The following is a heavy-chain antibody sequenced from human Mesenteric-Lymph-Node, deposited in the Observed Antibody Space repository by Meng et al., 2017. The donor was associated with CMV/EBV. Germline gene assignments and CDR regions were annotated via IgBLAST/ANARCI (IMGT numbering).Heavy chain of an antibody. CDR1: GGSLIGYY. CDR3: ARHQRWLKSEGGFNY. D-gene: IGHD4-23*01. CDR2: INHSGST. Sequence: GAGLLKPSETLSLTLAVDGGSLIGYYWSWIRQPPGKGLEWIGEINHSGSTNYNPSLKSRVTISVDTSKNQFSLKLSSVTAADTAVYYCARHQRWLKSEGGFNYWGQGTLVTVSS. J-gene: IGHJ4*02. V-gene: IGHV4-34*01.